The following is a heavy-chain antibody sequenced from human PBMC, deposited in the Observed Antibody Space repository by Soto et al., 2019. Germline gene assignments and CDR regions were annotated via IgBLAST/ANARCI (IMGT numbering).Heavy chain of an antibody. CDR2: IKQDGSEE. CDR1: GFTFSSYW. V-gene: IGHV3-7*01. CDR3: ARIHCSGGTCYEIDY. J-gene: IGHJ4*02. D-gene: IGHD2-15*01. Sequence: ESGGGLVPPGGSLRLSCAASGFTFSSYWMSWVRQAPGKGLECVANIKQDGSEEYYVDSVKGRFTISRDNAKNSLYLQMNSLRAEDTAVYYCARIHCSGGTCYEIDYWGQGTLVTVSS.